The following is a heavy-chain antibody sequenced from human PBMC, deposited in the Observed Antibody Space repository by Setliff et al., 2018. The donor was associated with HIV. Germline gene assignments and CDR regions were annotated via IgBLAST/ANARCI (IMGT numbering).Heavy chain of an antibody. J-gene: IGHJ6*03. CDR1: GGSVIKDNFY. CDR2: LYDTGRT. D-gene: IGHD5-12*01. Sequence: PSETLSLTCSVSGGSVIKDNFYWGWIRQAPAKGLEWIGTLYDTGRTYYNPPLKRRVSIFVDTTKNEFSLNLRSVTAADTAVYFCVNSGYDGDYYYYYMDVWGKGTTVTV. CDR3: VNSGYDGDYYYYYMDV. V-gene: IGHV4-39*01.